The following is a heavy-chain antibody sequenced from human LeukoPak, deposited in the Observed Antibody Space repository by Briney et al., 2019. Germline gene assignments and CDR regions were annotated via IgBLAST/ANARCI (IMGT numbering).Heavy chain of an antibody. CDR2: INPNTGGT. J-gene: IGHJ3*01. D-gene: IGHD1-26*01. Sequence: ASVKDSCKASGYTFTGYYMHWVRQAPGQGLEWMGWINPNTGGTSYAKIFQDRVTMTRDTSISTAYMELSGLRSDDTAVYYCARRLVDSNDGYDVWGQGTSASVSS. CDR3: ARRLVDSNDGYDV. CDR1: GYTFTGYY. V-gene: IGHV1-2*02.